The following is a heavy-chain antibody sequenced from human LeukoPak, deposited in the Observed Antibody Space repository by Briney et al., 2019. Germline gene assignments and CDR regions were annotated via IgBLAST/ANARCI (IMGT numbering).Heavy chain of an antibody. CDR1: GFSLTTRPDG. CDR2: IYWDDDK. Sequence: ASGPTRVKPTQTLALTCTFSGFSLTTRPDGVGWVRQSPGGALEWLAVIYWDDDKRYSPSLRSRLTITKDTSKNQVELIMTNLDPADTGTYYCAHRRDYDGSWNEGCFDSWGQGTLVTVSS. J-gene: IGHJ4*02. D-gene: IGHD1-1*01. V-gene: IGHV2-5*02. CDR3: AHRRDYDGSWNEGCFDS.